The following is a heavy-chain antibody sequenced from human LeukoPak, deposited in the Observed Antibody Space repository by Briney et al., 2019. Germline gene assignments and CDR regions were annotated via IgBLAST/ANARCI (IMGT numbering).Heavy chain of an antibody. CDR2: INPNSGGT. V-gene: IGHV1-2*06. Sequence: ASVKVSCKASGYTFTGYYMHWVRQAPEQGLEWMGRINPNSGGTNYAQKPQGRVTMTRDTSISTAYIELSRLRSGDTAVYYCARDPSRDAFDIWGQGTMVTVSS. CDR3: ARDPSRDAFDI. CDR1: GYTFTGYY. J-gene: IGHJ3*02.